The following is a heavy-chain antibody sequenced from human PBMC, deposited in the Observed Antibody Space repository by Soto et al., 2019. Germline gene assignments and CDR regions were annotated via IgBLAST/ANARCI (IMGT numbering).Heavy chain of an antibody. D-gene: IGHD6-19*01. CDR2: IFDNRNT. V-gene: IGHV4-59*11. J-gene: IGHJ6*02. CDR1: GGSISSHY. Sequence: VQLQESGPGLVKPSETLSLTCIISGGSISSHYWSWIRQPPGKGLEWIGYIFDNRNTNYNPSLRSRVSMSVDTSKNQFSLMLRSVSAADTAVYYCVRSVAVSADYFYYGLDVWVHGTTVIVSS. CDR3: VRSVAVSADYFYYGLDV.